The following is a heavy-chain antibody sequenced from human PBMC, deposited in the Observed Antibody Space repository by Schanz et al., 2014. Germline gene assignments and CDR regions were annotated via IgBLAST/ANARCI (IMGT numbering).Heavy chain of an antibody. V-gene: IGHV1-46*01. CDR2: INPSSGTT. D-gene: IGHD3-9*01. J-gene: IGHJ6*02. CDR3: AKVDRTRYYAMDV. CDR1: GYTFTSYY. Sequence: QVQLVQSGAEVKKPGASVKVSCKASGYTFTSYYMHWVRQAPGQGLEWMGKINPSSGTTRIAQNFQGRVTMTRDTSTSTVYMEVSGLRSEDTAVYYCAKVDRTRYYAMDVWGQGTTVTVSS.